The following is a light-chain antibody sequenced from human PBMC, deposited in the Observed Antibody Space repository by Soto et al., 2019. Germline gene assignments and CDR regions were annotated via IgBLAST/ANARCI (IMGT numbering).Light chain of an antibody. J-gene: IGLJ2*01. CDR3: VAWDDSLRAVV. Sequence: QLVLTQSPSASGTPGQRVTISCSGSRSNIGTYTVNWYQQLPGTAPTLLIYRNHQRPSGVPDRFSGSKSGTSASLAISGPQSEDEADYYCVAWDDSLRAVVFGGGTKLTVL. CDR2: RNH. V-gene: IGLV1-44*01. CDR1: RSNIGTYT.